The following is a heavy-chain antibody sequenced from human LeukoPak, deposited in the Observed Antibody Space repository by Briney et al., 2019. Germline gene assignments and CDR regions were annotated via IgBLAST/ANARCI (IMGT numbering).Heavy chain of an antibody. CDR1: GFTFRSYG. D-gene: IGHD6-13*01. J-gene: IGHJ4*02. CDR3: ARVLIAATGRDC. V-gene: IGHV3-33*01. Sequence: PGGSLRLSCAASGFTFRSYGMHWVRQAPGTGLEWVAIVWYDGDNKYYADSVKGRFTVSRDNSKDTVSLQLNSLRAEDTAVYYCARVLIAATGRDCWGQGTLVTVSS. CDR2: VWYDGDNK.